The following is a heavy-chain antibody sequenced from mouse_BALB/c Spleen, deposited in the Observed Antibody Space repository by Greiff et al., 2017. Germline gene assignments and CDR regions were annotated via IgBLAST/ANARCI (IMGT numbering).Heavy chain of an antibody. CDR3: ARSLYGYDGAWFAY. J-gene: IGHJ3*01. V-gene: IGHV1S29*02. CDR1: GYTFTDYN. Sequence: VQLQQSGPELVKPGASVKISCKASGYTFTDYNMHWVKQSHGKSLEWIGYIYPYNGGTGYNQKFKSKATLTVDNSSSTAYMELRSLTSEDSAVYYCARSLYGYDGAWFAYWGQGTLVTVSA. D-gene: IGHD2-2*01. CDR2: IYPYNGGT.